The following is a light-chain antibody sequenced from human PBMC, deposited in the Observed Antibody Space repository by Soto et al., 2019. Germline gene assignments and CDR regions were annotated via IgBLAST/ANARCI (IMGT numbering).Light chain of an antibody. Sequence: EIVMTQSPATLSVSPGERATLSCTASQSANTGLAWYQQKPGQAPRLLIYAASTRATGIPARFSGSGSGTEFTLTISSLQSEDFAVYHGQQYQSWPITFGQGTRLEIE. CDR1: QSANTG. CDR3: QQYQSWPIT. J-gene: IGKJ5*01. CDR2: AAS. V-gene: IGKV3-15*01.